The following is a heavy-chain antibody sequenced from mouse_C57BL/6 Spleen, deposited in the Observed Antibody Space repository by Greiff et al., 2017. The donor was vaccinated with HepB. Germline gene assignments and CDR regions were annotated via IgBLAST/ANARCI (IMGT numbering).Heavy chain of an antibody. CDR1: GFTFSSYA. D-gene: IGHD2-4*01. Sequence: EVMLVESGEGLVKPGGSLKLSCAASGFTFSSYAMSWVRQTPEKRLEWVAYISSGGDYIYYADTVKGRFTISRDNARNTLYLQMSSLKSEDTAMYYCTRFPLYDYYYFDYWGQGTTLTVSS. CDR2: ISSGGDYI. CDR3: TRFPLYDYYYFDY. J-gene: IGHJ2*01. V-gene: IGHV5-9-1*02.